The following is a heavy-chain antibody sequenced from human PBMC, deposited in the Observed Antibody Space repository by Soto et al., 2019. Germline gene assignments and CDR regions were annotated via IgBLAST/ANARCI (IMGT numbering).Heavy chain of an antibody. CDR2: IYHSGST. D-gene: IGHD4-17*01. CDR1: GGSISSGGYS. CDR3: AREVSDYGDYVRYIDY. J-gene: IGHJ4*02. Sequence: QLQLQESGSGLVKPSQTLSLTCAVSGGSISSGGYSWSWIWQPPGKGLEWIGYIYHSGSTSYNPSLKSRVTISVDRSKNQFSLRLSSVTAADTAVYYCAREVSDYGDYVRYIDYWGQGTLVTVSS. V-gene: IGHV4-30-2*01.